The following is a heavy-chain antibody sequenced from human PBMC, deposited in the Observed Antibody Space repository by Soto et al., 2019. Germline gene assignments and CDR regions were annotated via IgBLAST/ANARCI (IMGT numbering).Heavy chain of an antibody. J-gene: IGHJ6*03. CDR3: AKDSGGPVPYYYYYYMDV. D-gene: IGHD3-10*01. V-gene: IGHV3-23*01. CDR1: GFTFSSYA. CDR2: ISGSGGST. Sequence: PGGSLRLSCAASGFTFSSYAMSWVRQAPGKGLEWVSAISGSGGSTYYADSVKGRFTISRDNSKNTLYLQMNSLRAEDTAVYYCAKDSGGPVPYYYYYYMDVWGKGTTVTVSS.